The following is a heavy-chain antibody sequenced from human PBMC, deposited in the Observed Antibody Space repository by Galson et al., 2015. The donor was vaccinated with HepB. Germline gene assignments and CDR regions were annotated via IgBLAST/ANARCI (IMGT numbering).Heavy chain of an antibody. CDR3: ARERGVTTVPTGYYYGMDV. D-gene: IGHD4-17*01. Sequence: SLRLSCAASGFTFSSYAMHWVRQAPGKGLEWVAVISYDGSNKYYADSVKGRFTISRDNSKNTLYLQMNSLRAEDTAVYYCARERGVTTVPTGYYYGMDVWGQGTTVTVSS. CDR2: ISYDGSNK. CDR1: GFTFSSYA. V-gene: IGHV3-30*04. J-gene: IGHJ6*02.